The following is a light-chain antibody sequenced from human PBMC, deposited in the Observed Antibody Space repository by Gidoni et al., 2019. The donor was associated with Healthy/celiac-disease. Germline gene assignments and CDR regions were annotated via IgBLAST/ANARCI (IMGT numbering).Light chain of an antibody. Sequence: DIQMTQPPSPLSASVGDRVTITCRASQSISSWLAWYQHKPGKAPKLLIYDASSLESGVPSRFSGSGSGTEFTLTISSLQPDDLATCYCQQYKRYSRTFGQGTKVEIK. CDR3: QQYKRYSRT. J-gene: IGKJ1*01. CDR1: QSISSW. CDR2: DAS. V-gene: IGKV1-5*01.